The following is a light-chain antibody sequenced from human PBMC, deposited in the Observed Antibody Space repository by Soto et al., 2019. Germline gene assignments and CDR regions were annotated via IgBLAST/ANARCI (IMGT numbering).Light chain of an antibody. V-gene: IGKV1-39*01. J-gene: IGKJ1*01. Sequence: DIQMTQSPSSLSASVGDRVTITCRASQSISSYLNWYQQKPGKAPKLLIYAASSLQSGVPSRFSGSASGPDFTLTINSLQPEDFATYFCLQHYDYSWTFGQGTKVDIK. CDR3: LQHYDYSWT. CDR2: AAS. CDR1: QSISSY.